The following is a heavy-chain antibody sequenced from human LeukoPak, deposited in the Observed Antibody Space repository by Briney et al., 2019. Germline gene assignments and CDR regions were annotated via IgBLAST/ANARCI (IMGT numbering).Heavy chain of an antibody. CDR2: ILPIVGAT. CDR3: ARDRIGSFHEFYYMDV. J-gene: IGHJ6*03. D-gene: IGHD1-26*01. CDR1: GGSFSHNG. V-gene: IGHV1-69*13. Sequence: ASVKVSCMAPGGSFSHNGIRWVRQVPGQGLEWMGGILPIVGATTYAQRFQGRVTITADESTSTAYMELRSLRSEDTAVYYCARDRIGSFHEFYYMDVWGKGTTVTVS.